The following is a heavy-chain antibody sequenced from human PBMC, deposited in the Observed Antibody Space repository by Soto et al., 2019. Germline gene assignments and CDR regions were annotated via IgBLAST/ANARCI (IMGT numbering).Heavy chain of an antibody. V-gene: IGHV4-59*01. CDR1: GGSISSYY. J-gene: IGHJ4*02. CDR3: GISTSSTVTYYFDY. D-gene: IGHD4-17*01. CDR2: IYYSGST. Sequence: SETLSLTCTVSGGSISSYYWSWIRQPPGKGLERIGYIYYSGSTNYNPSLKSRVTISVDTSKNQFSLKLSSVTAADTAVYYCGISTSSTVTYYFDYWGQGTLVTVSS.